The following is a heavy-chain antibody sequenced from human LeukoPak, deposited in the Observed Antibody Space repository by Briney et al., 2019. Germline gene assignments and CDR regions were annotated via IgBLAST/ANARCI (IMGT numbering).Heavy chain of an antibody. CDR3: AREASGWYYFDY. CDR1: GYTFTSYY. Sequence: ASVKVSCKASGYTFTSYYMHWVRQAPGQGLEWMGIINPSGGSTSYAQRFQGRVTITADESTSTAYMELSSLRSEDTAVYYCAREASGWYYFDYWGQGTLVTVSS. D-gene: IGHD6-19*01. J-gene: IGHJ4*02. CDR2: INPSGGST. V-gene: IGHV1-46*01.